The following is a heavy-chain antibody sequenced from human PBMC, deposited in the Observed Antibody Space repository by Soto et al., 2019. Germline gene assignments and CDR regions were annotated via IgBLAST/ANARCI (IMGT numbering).Heavy chain of an antibody. Sequence: EVQLAESGGNMVQPGGSLRLSCVASGFTFNNYDMHWVRQAPGKGLEYVSSISINGGTTYYGNSVKGRFTISRDNSKNTLYLQMGSLRPEDMAVYYCVRRVSGNYDYWGQGTLVTVSS. CDR2: ISINGGTT. CDR1: GFTFNNYD. D-gene: IGHD1-7*01. J-gene: IGHJ4*02. V-gene: IGHV3-64*01. CDR3: VRRVSGNYDY.